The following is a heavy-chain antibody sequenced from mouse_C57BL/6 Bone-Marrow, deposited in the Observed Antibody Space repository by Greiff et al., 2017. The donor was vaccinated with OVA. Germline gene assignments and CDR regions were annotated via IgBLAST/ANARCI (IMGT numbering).Heavy chain of an antibody. V-gene: IGHV1-81*01. J-gene: IGHJ2*01. Sequence: VQGVESGAELARPGASVKLSCKASGYTFTSYGISWVKQRTGQGLEWIGEIYPRSGNTYYNEKFKGKATLTADKSSSTAYMELRSLTSEDSAVYFCASPLFYCSSYDYFDYWGQGTTLTVSS. D-gene: IGHD1-1*01. CDR1: GYTFTSYG. CDR3: ASPLFYCSSYDYFDY. CDR2: IYPRSGNT.